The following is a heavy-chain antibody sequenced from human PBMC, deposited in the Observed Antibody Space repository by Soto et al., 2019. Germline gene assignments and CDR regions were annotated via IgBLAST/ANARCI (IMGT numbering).Heavy chain of an antibody. Sequence: ETLSLTCTVAGGSTSSYYWSWIRQPPGKGLEWIGYIYYSGSTNYNPSLKSRVTISVDTSKNQFSLKLSSVTAADTAVYYCARGLIITFEGVIANYYYYMDVWCKGTTVTVSS. J-gene: IGHJ6*03. D-gene: IGHD3-16*02. CDR1: GGSTSSYY. CDR3: ARGLIITFEGVIANYYYYMDV. CDR2: IYYSGST. V-gene: IGHV4-59*08.